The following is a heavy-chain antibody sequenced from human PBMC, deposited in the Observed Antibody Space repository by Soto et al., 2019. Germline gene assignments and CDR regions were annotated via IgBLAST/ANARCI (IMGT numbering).Heavy chain of an antibody. CDR1: GFTFSSYW. J-gene: IGHJ4*02. CDR3: ARVGPGAYYFDY. CDR2: IKTDGSST. D-gene: IGHD7-27*01. Sequence: EVQLVESGGGLVQPGGSLRLSCAASGFTFSSYWMHWVRQAPGKGLVCVSRIKTDGSSTGYADSVKGRFTISRDNAQTTLYLQRKRLRPQDTALYYCARVGPGAYYFDYWGLGTLVTVSS. V-gene: IGHV3-74*01.